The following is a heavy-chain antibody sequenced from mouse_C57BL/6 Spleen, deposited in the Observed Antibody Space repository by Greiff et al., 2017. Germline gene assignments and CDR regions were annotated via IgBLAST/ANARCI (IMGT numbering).Heavy chain of an antibody. J-gene: IGHJ3*01. V-gene: IGHV3-6*01. CDR1: GYSITSGYY. CDR2: LSYDGSN. CDR3: ARGYSNPFAY. D-gene: IGHD2-5*01. Sequence: VQLQQSGPGLVKPSQSLSLTCSVTGYSITSGYYWNWIRQFPGNKLEWMGYLSYDGSNNYNPSLKNRISITRDTSKNQFFLKLNSVTTEDTATYYCARGYSNPFAYWGQGTLVTVSA.